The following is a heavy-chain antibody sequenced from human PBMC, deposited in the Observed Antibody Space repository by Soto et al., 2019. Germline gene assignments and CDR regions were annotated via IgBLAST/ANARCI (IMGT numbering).Heavy chain of an antibody. Sequence: IYLVQSGPEVRKPGASVKVSCKASGYIFSNFGISWVRQAPGQGLEWMGWISGYNDNTNYAQKCQGRVRMTTDISTSTAYMELTTLRSEDTAVYYCAKDASSWFYYYYGMDVWGQGTTVTVSS. CDR3: AKDASSWFYYYYGMDV. D-gene: IGHD2-2*01. J-gene: IGHJ6*02. V-gene: IGHV1-18*01. CDR1: GYIFSNFG. CDR2: ISGYNDNT.